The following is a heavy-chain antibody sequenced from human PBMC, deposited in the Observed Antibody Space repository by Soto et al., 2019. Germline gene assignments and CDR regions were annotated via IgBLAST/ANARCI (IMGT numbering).Heavy chain of an antibody. CDR1: GFTFSSYS. J-gene: IGHJ6*02. Sequence: EVQLVESGGGLVQPGGSLRLSCAASGFTFSSYSMNWVRQAPGKGLEWVSYISSSSSTIYYADSVKGRFTISRDNAKNALYLKMNSLRDEDTAVYYCARATYYDFWSGYYSPPWGMDVWGQGTTVTVSS. V-gene: IGHV3-48*02. CDR3: ARATYYDFWSGYYSPPWGMDV. CDR2: ISSSSSTI. D-gene: IGHD3-3*01.